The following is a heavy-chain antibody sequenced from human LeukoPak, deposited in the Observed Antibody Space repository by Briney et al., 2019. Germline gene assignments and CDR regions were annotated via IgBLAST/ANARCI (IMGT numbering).Heavy chain of an antibody. V-gene: IGHV3-15*01. CDR3: TSQYTLVVIRRSRAFDI. J-gene: IGHJ3*02. D-gene: IGHD3-22*01. CDR2: IKSKTDGGTT. Sequence: GGSLRLSCAASGFTFSNAWMSWVRQAPGKGLEWVGRIKSKTDGGTTDYAAPVKGRFTISRDDSKNTLYLQMNSLKTEDTAVYYCTSQYTLVVIRRSRAFDIWGQGTMVTVSS. CDR1: GFTFSNAW.